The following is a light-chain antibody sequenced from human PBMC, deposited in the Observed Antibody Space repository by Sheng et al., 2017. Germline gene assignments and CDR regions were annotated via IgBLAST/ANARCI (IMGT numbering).Light chain of an antibody. CDR1: KLGDKH. J-gene: IGLJ2*01. V-gene: IGLV3-1*01. Sequence: SYELTQPPSVSVSPGQTARITCSGDKLGDKHACWYQQKPGQSPVMVIYQDNKRPSGIPERFSGSNSGNTATLTISGTQAMDEADYYCQAWDSSTAVFGGGTKLTVL. CDR2: QDN. CDR3: QAWDSSTAV.